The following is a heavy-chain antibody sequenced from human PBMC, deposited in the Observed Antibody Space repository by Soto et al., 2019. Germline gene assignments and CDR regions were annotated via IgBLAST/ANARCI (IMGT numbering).Heavy chain of an antibody. CDR2: SSNSRTLA. CDR3: ARSGDNINVLDY. J-gene: IGHJ4*02. D-gene: IGHD2-21*02. CDR1: GFTFNDYY. Sequence: PGGSLRLSCAASGFTFNDYYMSWVPQAPRRALAWLSYSSNSRTLARYATSVNGLFSIARANAKTSHYLEMPRPGTAHPSQQQCARSGDNINVLDYWGQGTPVTVSS. V-gene: IGHV3-11*06.